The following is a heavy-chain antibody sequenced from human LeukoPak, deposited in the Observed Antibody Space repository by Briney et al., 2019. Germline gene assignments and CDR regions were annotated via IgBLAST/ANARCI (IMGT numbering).Heavy chain of an antibody. CDR1: GFTFSSYA. CDR3: ARVGSRYCSGANCYDGF. CDR2: IGASGGST. J-gene: IGHJ4*02. V-gene: IGHV3-23*01. D-gene: IGHD2-15*01. Sequence: GGSLRLSCAVSGFTFSSYAMSWVRQAPGKGLEWVSGIGASGGSTYYADSVKGRFTISRDNSKNTLYLQMNNLRAEDTAIYYCARVGSRYCSGANCYDGFWGQGTLVSVSS.